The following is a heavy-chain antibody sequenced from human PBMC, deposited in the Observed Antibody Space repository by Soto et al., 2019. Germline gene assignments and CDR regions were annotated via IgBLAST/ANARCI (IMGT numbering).Heavy chain of an antibody. V-gene: IGHV1-69*06. CDR2: TIPVFNTA. Sequence: QVQLEQSGAEVKKPGSSVKVSCKASGGTLSDHGVAWLRQAPGQGLEWMGGTIPVFNTAKYAQKLQGRVTVTADKFTNIAYMELSSLRSEDTAFYFCERGVYGSGNYYTGPSAFDIWGQGTMVIVSS. J-gene: IGHJ3*02. CDR1: GGTLSDHG. D-gene: IGHD3-10*01. CDR3: ERGVYGSGNYYTGPSAFDI.